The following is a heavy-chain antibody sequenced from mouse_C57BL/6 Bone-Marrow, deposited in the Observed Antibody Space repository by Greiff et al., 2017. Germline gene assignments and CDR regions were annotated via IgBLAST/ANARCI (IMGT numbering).Heavy chain of an antibody. Sequence: QVQLQQPGAELVRPGSSVKLSCKASGYTFTSYWMDWVKQRPGQGLEWIGNIYPSDSETHYNQKFKDKATLTVDKSYSTAYMQLSSLTSEDSAVYYCARFTTVVATDYWGQGTTLTVSS. V-gene: IGHV1-61*01. J-gene: IGHJ2*01. CDR3: ARFTTVVATDY. D-gene: IGHD1-1*01. CDR2: IYPSDSET. CDR1: GYTFTSYW.